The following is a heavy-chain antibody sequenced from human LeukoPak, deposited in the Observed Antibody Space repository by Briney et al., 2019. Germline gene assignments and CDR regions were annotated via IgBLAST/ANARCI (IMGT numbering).Heavy chain of an antibody. Sequence: GGSLRLSCVGSGFTFSRYWLNWVRQAPGKGLEWVANMNQDGSEIYYLDSVKGRFTISRDNAKNSLYLQMNSLRAEDTALYYCAKAGGEYWLYNDNWFDPWGQGTLVTVSS. J-gene: IGHJ5*02. V-gene: IGHV3-7*03. D-gene: IGHD3-16*01. CDR3: AKAGGEYWLYNDNWFDP. CDR1: GFTFSRYW. CDR2: MNQDGSEI.